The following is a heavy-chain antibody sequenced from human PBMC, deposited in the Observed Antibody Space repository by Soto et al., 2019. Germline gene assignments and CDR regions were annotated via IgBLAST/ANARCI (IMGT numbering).Heavy chain of an antibody. D-gene: IGHD6-13*01. Sequence: PGESLKISCKGSGYSFTSYWISWVRQMPGKGLEWMGRIDPSDSYTNYSPSFQGHVTISADKSISTAYLQWSSLKASDTAMYYCARHREAAGPYNWFDPWGQGTLVTVSS. CDR2: IDPSDSYT. J-gene: IGHJ5*02. V-gene: IGHV5-10-1*01. CDR3: ARHREAAGPYNWFDP. CDR1: GYSFTSYW.